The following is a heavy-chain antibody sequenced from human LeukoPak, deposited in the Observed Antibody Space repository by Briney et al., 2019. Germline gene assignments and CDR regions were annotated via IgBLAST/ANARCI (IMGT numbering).Heavy chain of an antibody. CDR3: AREGTLDYDFWSGYLDY. CDR2: ISAYNGNT. D-gene: IGHD3-3*01. CDR1: GYTFTSYG. J-gene: IGHJ4*02. V-gene: IGHV1-18*01. Sequence: ASVKVSCKASGYTFTSYGIRWARQAPGQGLEWMGWISAYNGNTNYAQKLQGRVTMTTDTSTSTAYMELRSLRSDDTAVYYCAREGTLDYDFWSGYLDYWGQGTLVTVSS.